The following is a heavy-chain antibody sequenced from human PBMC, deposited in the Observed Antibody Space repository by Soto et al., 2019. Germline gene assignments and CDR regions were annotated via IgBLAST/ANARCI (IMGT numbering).Heavy chain of an antibody. CDR2: IIPIFGTA. J-gene: IGHJ4*02. Sequence: QVQLVQSGAEVKKPGSSVKVSCKASGGTFSSYAISWVRQAPGQGVEWMGGIIPIFGTANYAQKFQGSVTITADKSTSTAYMELSSLRSEDTAVYYCARRGDYSNYYFDYWGQGTLVTVSS. CDR3: ARRGDYSNYYFDY. CDR1: GGTFSSYA. D-gene: IGHD4-4*01. V-gene: IGHV1-69*06.